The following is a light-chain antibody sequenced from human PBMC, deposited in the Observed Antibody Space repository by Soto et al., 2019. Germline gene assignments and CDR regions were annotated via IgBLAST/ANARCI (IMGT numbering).Light chain of an antibody. J-gene: IGKJ1*01. CDR1: QSVSST. CDR2: DAS. V-gene: IGKV3-15*01. Sequence: EIVLTQSPATLSVSPGESTTLSCRASQSVSSTLAWFQLKPGQSPRLLIYDASTRATGIPDRFSGTGSGTDFTLTISRLQSEDIAVYYCHQYDNRHHTFGQ. CDR3: HQYDNRHHT.